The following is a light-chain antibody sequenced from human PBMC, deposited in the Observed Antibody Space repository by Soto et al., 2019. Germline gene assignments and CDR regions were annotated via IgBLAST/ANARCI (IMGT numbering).Light chain of an antibody. V-gene: IGKV3-11*01. Sequence: EIVLTQSPATLSLSPGERATLSCRASPSVSSYLAWYQQKPGQAPRLLIYYASNRATGIPARFSGSGSGTDFTLTTSSLAPEDCAAYYWQQRSNWPPITFGQGTRLEIK. CDR1: PSVSSY. CDR3: QQRSNWPPIT. CDR2: YAS. J-gene: IGKJ5*01.